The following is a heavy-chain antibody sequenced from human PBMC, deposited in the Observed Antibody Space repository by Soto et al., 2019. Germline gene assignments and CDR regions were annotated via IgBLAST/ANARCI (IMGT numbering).Heavy chain of an antibody. Sequence: RYSVAGGTSIDVGGYWSRKQQPPGKGLDWIGYVSSYRGTTYYNPSLKSRLTISLGTPMNQFSLKLSSVTAADTAVYYCAIGYYESSDYFMGRPIFGYWGQRSLVTV. CDR2: VSSYRGTT. J-gene: IGHJ4*02. CDR1: GGTSIDVGGY. V-gene: IGHV4-30-4*08. D-gene: IGHD3-22*01. CDR3: AIGYYESSDYFMGRPIFGY.